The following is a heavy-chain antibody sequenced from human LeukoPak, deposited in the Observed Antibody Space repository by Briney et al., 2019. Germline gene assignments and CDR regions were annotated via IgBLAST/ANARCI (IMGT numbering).Heavy chain of an antibody. CDR3: ARDFFGVVTIDAFDI. Sequence: GGSLRLSCAASGFTFSSYWMSWVRQAPGKGLEWGANIKQDGSEKYYVDSVKGRFTISRDNAKNSLYLQMNSLRAEDTAVYYCARDFFGVVTIDAFDIWGQGTMVTVSS. J-gene: IGHJ3*02. V-gene: IGHV3-7*01. D-gene: IGHD3-3*01. CDR2: IKQDGSEK. CDR1: GFTFSSYW.